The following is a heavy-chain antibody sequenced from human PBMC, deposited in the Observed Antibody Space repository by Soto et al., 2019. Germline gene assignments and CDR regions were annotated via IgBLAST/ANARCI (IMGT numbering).Heavy chain of an antibody. CDR3: ARETTKGHYCDPHWYFDL. Sequence: SESLPFTCTASGGSISSGGDYWSWIRQHPGKGLEWIGYIHYTGRTFYNPSLKSRVTISVDTSNNQFSLKVSSLTAADMAVYYCARETTKGHYCDPHWYFDLWGRGTLVTVSS. D-gene: IGHD4-17*01. V-gene: IGHV4-31*03. CDR2: IHYTGRT. CDR1: GGSISSGGDY. J-gene: IGHJ2*01.